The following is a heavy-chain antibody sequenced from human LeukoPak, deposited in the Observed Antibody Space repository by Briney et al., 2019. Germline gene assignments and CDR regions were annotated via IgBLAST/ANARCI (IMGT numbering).Heavy chain of an antibody. J-gene: IGHJ5*02. CDR1: GDSISSYY. D-gene: IGHD2-2*01. CDR2: IYTSGST. Sequence: SETLSLTCTVSGDSISSYYWSWIQQPAAKGLEWIGRIYTSGSTNYNPSLKSRVTMSVDTSKNQFSLKLSSVTAADTAVYYCTREGGQLPTASRWFDPWGQGTLVTVSS. V-gene: IGHV4-4*07. CDR3: TREGGQLPTASRWFDP.